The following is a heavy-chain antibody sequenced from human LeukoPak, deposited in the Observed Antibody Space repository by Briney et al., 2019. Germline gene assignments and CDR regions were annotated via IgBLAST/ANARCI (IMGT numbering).Heavy chain of an antibody. J-gene: IGHJ6*02. CDR1: GFTFSSYS. CDR2: ISSSSSYI. CDR3: ATEAMATLDNSYHYYGMNV. V-gene: IGHV3-21*01. D-gene: IGHD5-24*01. Sequence: TGGSLRLSCAASGFTFSSYSMNWVRQAPGKGLEWVSSISSSSSYIYYADSVKGRFTISRDNAKNTLYLQMDSLRAEDTAVYYCATEAMATLDNSYHYYGMNVWGQGTTVTVSS.